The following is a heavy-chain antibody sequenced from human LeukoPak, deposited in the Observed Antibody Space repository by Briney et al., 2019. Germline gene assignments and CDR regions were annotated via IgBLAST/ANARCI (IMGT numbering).Heavy chain of an antibody. CDR2: MNPNSGNT. D-gene: IGHD7-27*01. J-gene: IGHJ4*02. CDR3: AKNPALTGEFDS. CDR1: GGTFSSYA. V-gene: IGHV1-8*03. Sequence: ASVKVSCKASGGTFSSYAISWVRQAPGQGLEWMGWMNPNSGNTGFAQKFQGRVSLTRDTSISTAYMELSSLRSEDTAVYYCAKNPALTGEFDSWGQGTLVTVSS.